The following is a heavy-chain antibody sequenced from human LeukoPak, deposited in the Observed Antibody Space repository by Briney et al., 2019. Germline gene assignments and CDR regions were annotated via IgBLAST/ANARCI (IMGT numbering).Heavy chain of an antibody. Sequence: GASVKVSCKASGYTFTSYGISWVRQAPGQGLEWMGWISAYNCNTNYAQKLQGRVTTNTDTSTSTAYMELRSLRSDDTAVYYCARDRAGPPDPFDPWGQGTLVSVSS. CDR3: ARDRAGPPDPFDP. D-gene: IGHD1-14*01. CDR2: ISAYNCNT. J-gene: IGHJ5*02. CDR1: GYTFTSYG. V-gene: IGHV1-18*01.